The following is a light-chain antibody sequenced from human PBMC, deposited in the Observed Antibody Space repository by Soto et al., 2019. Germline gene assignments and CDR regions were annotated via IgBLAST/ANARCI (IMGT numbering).Light chain of an antibody. CDR3: SSYTTTNTYV. CDR2: EVS. J-gene: IGLJ1*01. V-gene: IGLV2-14*01. CDR1: SSDVGGYNY. Sequence: QSALAQPASLSGSPGQSITISCTGTSSDVGGYNYVSWSQQHPGKAPKLMIYEVSNRPSGVSNRFSGSKSGNTASLTISGLQAEDEADYYCSSYTTTNTYVFGTGTKVTVL.